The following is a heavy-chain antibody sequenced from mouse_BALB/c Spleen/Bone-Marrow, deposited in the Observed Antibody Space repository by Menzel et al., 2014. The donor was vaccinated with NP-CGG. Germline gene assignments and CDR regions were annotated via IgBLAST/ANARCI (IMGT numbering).Heavy chain of an antibody. D-gene: IGHD1-1*01. J-gene: IGHJ4*01. CDR1: GFNIKDTY. Sequence: DVQLQQSGAELVKPGASVKLSCTASGFNIKDTYMHWVKQRPEQGLEWIGRIDPANGNTKYDPKFQGKATITADTSSNTAYLQLSSLTPEDTAVYYCARYYYGSSYAMDYWGQGTSVTVSS. V-gene: IGHV14-3*02. CDR3: ARYYYGSSYAMDY. CDR2: IDPANGNT.